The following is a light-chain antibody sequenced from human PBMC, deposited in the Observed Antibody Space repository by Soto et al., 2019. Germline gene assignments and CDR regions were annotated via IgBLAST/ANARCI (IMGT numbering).Light chain of an antibody. J-gene: IGKJ1*01. CDR3: QQFGSSSWT. Sequence: ERVLTQSPGTLSLSPGEKATLSCRASQSVSSSYLAWYQQKPGQAPRLLIYGASGRATGIPDRFSGSGSGTDFTLTVSRLEPEDFAVYYCQQFGSSSWTFGQGTKV. V-gene: IGKV3-20*01. CDR2: GAS. CDR1: QSVSSSY.